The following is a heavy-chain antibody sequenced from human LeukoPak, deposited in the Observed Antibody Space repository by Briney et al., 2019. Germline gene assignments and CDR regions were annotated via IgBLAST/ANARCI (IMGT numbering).Heavy chain of an antibody. D-gene: IGHD2-2*01. CDR2: IYYSGST. CDR1: GGSISSSSYY. J-gene: IGHJ4*02. CDR3: AAGQDEYQLLGEWDY. V-gene: IGHV4-39*07. Sequence: SETLSLTCTVSGGSISSSSYYWGWIRQPPGKGLEWIGSIYYSGSTYYNPSPKSRVTISVDTSKNQFSLKLSSVTAADTAVYYCAAGQDEYQLLGEWDYWGQGTLVTVSS.